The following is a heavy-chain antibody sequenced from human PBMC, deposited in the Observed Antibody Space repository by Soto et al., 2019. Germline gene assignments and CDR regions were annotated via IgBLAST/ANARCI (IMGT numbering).Heavy chain of an antibody. CDR3: ARDMGYSNYGGDY. V-gene: IGHV3-7*01. CDR1: GFTFSSYW. Sequence: GGSLRLSCAASGFTFSSYWMSWVRQAPGKGLEWVANIKQDGSEKYYVDSVKGRFTISRDNAKNSLYLQMNSLRAEDTAVYYCARDMGYSNYGGDYWGQGTLVTVSS. CDR2: IKQDGSEK. J-gene: IGHJ4*02. D-gene: IGHD4-4*01.